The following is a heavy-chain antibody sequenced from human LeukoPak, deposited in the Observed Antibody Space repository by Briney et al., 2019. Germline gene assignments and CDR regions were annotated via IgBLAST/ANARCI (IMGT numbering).Heavy chain of an antibody. CDR2: IYYSGST. V-gene: IGHV4-31*03. CDR1: GGSISSGGYY. Sequence: SQTLSLTCTVSGGSISSGGYYWSWIRQHPGKGLEWIGYIYYSGSTYYNPSLKSRVTISVDTSKNQFSLKLSSVTAADTAVYYCAREITMVRGVIHWFDPWGQGTLVTVSS. D-gene: IGHD3-10*01. J-gene: IGHJ5*02. CDR3: AREITMVRGVIHWFDP.